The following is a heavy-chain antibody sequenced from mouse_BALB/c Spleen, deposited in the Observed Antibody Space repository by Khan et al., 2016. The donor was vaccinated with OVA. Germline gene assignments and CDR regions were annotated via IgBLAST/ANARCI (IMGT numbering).Heavy chain of an antibody. V-gene: IGHV1-54*01. CDR2: INPGSGGT. Sequence: QVQLKESGGEVIRPGTSVKVSCKASGYAFSHYLIEWVKQRPGQGLEWLGVINPGSGGTNYNEKFKGKATLTADKSSSTAYMQLSSLTSDDSAVYFCARYDYGNFLYFDYWSQGTTLTVSS. D-gene: IGHD2-1*01. J-gene: IGHJ2*01. CDR1: GYAFSHYL. CDR3: ARYDYGNFLYFDY.